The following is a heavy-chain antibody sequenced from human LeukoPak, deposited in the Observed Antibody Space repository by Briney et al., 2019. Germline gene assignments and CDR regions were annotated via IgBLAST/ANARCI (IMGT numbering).Heavy chain of an antibody. D-gene: IGHD5-18*01. CDR2: SIPIFGTA. V-gene: IGHV1-69*01. CDR3: ASVSGYSYGFLVGAFDI. CDR1: GGTFSSYA. Sequence: SVKVSCKASGGTFSSYAISGVRQAPGQGLEWMGGSIPIFGTANYAQKFQGRVTITADESTSTAYMELSSLRSEDTAVYYCASVSGYSYGFLVGAFDIWGQGTMVTVSS. J-gene: IGHJ3*02.